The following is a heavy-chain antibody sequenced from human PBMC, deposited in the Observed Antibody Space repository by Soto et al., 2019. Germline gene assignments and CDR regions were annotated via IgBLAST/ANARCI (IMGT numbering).Heavy chain of an antibody. CDR3: ARADFYGDPINNFDY. CDR1: GYTFTSYG. CDR2: ISAYNGNT. D-gene: IGHD4-17*01. J-gene: IGHJ4*02. Sequence: DSVKVSCKASGYTFTSYGISWVRQAPGQGLEWMGWISAYNGNTNYAQKLQGRVTMTTDTSTSTAYMELRSLRSDDTAVYYCARADFYGDPINNFDYWGQGTLVTVSS. V-gene: IGHV1-18*01.